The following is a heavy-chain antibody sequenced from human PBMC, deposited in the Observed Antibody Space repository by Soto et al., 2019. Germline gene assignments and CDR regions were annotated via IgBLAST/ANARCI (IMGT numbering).Heavy chain of an antibody. D-gene: IGHD6-6*01. Sequence: SETLSLTCTVSGYSISSGYYWGWIRQPPGKGLEWIGSIYHSGSTYYNPSLKSRVTISVDTSKNQFSLKLSSVTAADTAVYYCARDKGALDSSYYFDYWGQGTLVTVSS. CDR2: IYHSGST. CDR1: GYSISSGYY. V-gene: IGHV4-38-2*02. CDR3: ARDKGALDSSYYFDY. J-gene: IGHJ4*02.